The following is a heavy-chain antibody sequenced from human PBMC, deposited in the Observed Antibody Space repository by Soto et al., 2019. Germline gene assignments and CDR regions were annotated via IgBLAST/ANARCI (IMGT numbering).Heavy chain of an antibody. CDR2: IYWDDSK. J-gene: IGHJ4*02. D-gene: IGHD3-9*01. CDR1: GFSLSTSGVG. V-gene: IGHV2-5*02. CDR3: XXKGPEDWPLDY. Sequence: QITLKESGPTLVRPTQTLTLTCAFSGFSLSTSGVGVGXXRQPPGKALEWLAVIYWDDSKHYSPSLRSRLTXXXXXXXXXXXXXXXXXXXXXTGTXXXXXKGPEDWPLDYWGQGTLVTVSS.